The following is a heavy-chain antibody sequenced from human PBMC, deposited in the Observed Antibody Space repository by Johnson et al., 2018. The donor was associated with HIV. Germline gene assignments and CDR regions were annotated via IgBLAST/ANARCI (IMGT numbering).Heavy chain of an antibody. Sequence: VQVVESGGGLVQPGGSLRLSCAASGFTFSSSDMHWVRQATGKGLEWVSAIGTAGDTYYPGSVKGRFTISRENAKNSFYLQMNSLRAEDTAVYYCARGRGYSSSNDAFDIWGQGTMVTVSS. CDR1: GFTFSSSD. V-gene: IGHV3-13*01. CDR2: IGTAGDT. J-gene: IGHJ3*02. D-gene: IGHD6-13*01. CDR3: ARGRGYSSSNDAFDI.